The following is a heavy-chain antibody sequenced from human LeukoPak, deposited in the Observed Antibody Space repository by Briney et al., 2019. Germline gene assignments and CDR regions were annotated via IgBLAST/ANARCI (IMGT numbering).Heavy chain of an antibody. CDR3: ASLNFWSGFYYYYGMDV. V-gene: IGHV3-33*01. D-gene: IGHD3-3*01. Sequence: GGSLRLSCAASGFTFSSYGMHWVRQAPGKGLGWVAVIWYDGSNKYYADSVKGRFTISRDNSKNTLYLQMNSLRAEDTAVYYCASLNFWSGFYYYYGMDVWGQGTTVTVSS. J-gene: IGHJ6*02. CDR1: GFTFSSYG. CDR2: IWYDGSNK.